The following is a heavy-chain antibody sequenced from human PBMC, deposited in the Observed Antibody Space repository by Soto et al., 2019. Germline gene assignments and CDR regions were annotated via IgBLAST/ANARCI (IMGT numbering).Heavy chain of an antibody. CDR1: GFTFSSYG. Sequence: GGSLRLSCAASGFTFSSYGMHWVRQAPGKGLEWVAVIWYDGSNKYYADSVKGRFTISRDNSKNTLYLQMNSLRAEDTAVYHCASTYGDYDYWGQGTLVTVSS. D-gene: IGHD4-17*01. J-gene: IGHJ4*02. CDR2: IWYDGSNK. CDR3: ASTYGDYDY. V-gene: IGHV3-33*01.